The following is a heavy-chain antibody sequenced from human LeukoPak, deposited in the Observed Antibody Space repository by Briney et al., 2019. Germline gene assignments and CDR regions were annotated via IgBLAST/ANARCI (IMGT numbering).Heavy chain of an antibody. CDR3: ARDGQYVATISPNDY. CDR2: ISPSSGYI. J-gene: IGHJ4*02. V-gene: IGHV3-21*01. Sequence: PGGSLRLSCAASGFLFSTYGFNWVRQAPGKGLEWVSFISPSSGYIYYADSMKGRFTVSRDDAKSSLSLQMNSLRAEDTAVYYCARDGQYVATISPNDYWGQGTLDTVSS. CDR1: GFLFSTYG. D-gene: IGHD5-12*01.